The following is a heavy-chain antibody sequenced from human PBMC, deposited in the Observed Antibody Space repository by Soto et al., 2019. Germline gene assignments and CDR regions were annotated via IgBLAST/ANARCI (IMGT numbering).Heavy chain of an antibody. D-gene: IGHD2-8*02. CDR1: GYSFTSFW. J-gene: IGHJ4*02. CDR3: ARHVRTTTWSNFDY. CDR2: IYPGGSDI. Sequence: PGESLKISCKGSGYSFTSFWIGWVRQMPGKGLEWMGIIYPGGSDIKYSPSFEGQVTISVDKSISTAYLQWSSLKASDTAMYYCARHVRTTTWSNFDYWGLGTPVTVSS. V-gene: IGHV5-51*01.